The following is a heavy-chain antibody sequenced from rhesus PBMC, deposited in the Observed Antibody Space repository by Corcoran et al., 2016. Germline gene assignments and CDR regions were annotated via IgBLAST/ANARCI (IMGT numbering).Heavy chain of an antibody. V-gene: IGHV3-118*01. J-gene: IGHJ4*01. CDR2: SRSKSNTYET. Sequence: EVQLVESGGGLVQPGGSLRLSFAASGFPFSRSVMHWVRQGYGKGQEWVGRSRSKSNTYETGYAASVKGRFTISRDDSKNTAYLQMNSLKTEDTAVYYCTTAVSGLVDYWGQGVLVTVSS. D-gene: IGHD3-9*01. CDR3: TTAVSGLVDY. CDR1: GFPFSRSV.